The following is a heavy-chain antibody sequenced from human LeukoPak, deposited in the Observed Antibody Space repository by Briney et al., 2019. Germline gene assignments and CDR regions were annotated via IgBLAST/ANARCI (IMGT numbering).Heavy chain of an antibody. CDR1: GYTFTSYA. J-gene: IGHJ6*02. Sequence: ASVKVSCKASGYTFTSYAMHWGRQAPGQRREWMGWINAGNGNTKYSQKFQVRVTITRYTSASTAYMELSSLRSEDTAVYYCASRPPYYDILTGYYNGGDYYYGMDVWGQGTTVTVSS. CDR2: INAGNGNT. D-gene: IGHD3-9*01. CDR3: ASRPPYYDILTGYYNGGDYYYGMDV. V-gene: IGHV1-3*01.